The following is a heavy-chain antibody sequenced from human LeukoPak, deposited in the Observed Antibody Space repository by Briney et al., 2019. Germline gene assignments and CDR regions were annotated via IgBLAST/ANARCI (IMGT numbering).Heavy chain of an antibody. D-gene: IGHD5-12*01. Sequence: SETLSLTCTVSGGSVSGYFWSWIRQPPGKGLEWVAHIHYTGTTNYNPSLKSRLMISVDTSKNQFSLKLSSVTAADTAIYYCARVSWPDAFDIWGQGTMVTVSS. CDR3: ARVSWPDAFDI. J-gene: IGHJ3*02. CDR1: GGSVSGYF. CDR2: IHYTGTT. V-gene: IGHV4-59*02.